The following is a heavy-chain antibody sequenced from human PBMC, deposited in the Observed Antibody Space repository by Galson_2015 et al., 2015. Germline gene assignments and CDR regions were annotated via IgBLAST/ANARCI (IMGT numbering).Heavy chain of an antibody. Sequence: SETLSLTCTVSGGSISSYYWSWIRQPPGKGLEWIGYIYYSGSTNYNPSLKSRVTISVDTSKNQFSLKLSSVTAADTAVYYCATGNDLYYFDYWGQGTLVTVSS. V-gene: IGHV4-59*01. CDR3: ATGNDLYYFDY. J-gene: IGHJ4*02. CDR1: GGSISSYY. D-gene: IGHD1-1*01. CDR2: IYYSGST.